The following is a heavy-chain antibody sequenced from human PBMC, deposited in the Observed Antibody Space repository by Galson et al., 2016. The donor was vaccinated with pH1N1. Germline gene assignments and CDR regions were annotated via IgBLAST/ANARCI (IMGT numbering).Heavy chain of an antibody. Sequence: QSGAEVKKPGESLKISCRGSGYTFTTHWVAWVRQTPEKGLEWMGNIYPGDSDTKYSPSFQGQVTMSVDKSINTAYLHWNSLKASDTAMYYCTRRQTETGLDVWGQGTLVTVSS. D-gene: IGHD3-9*01. J-gene: IGHJ4*02. CDR2: IYPGDSDT. CDR1: GYTFTTHW. V-gene: IGHV5-51*03. CDR3: TRRQTETGLDV.